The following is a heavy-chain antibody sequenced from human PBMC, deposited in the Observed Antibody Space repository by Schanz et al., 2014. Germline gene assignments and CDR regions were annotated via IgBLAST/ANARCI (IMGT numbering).Heavy chain of an antibody. V-gene: IGHV1-18*01. CDR1: GYTFTSYS. CDR3: TRGGYSYALSAFDI. CDR2: INGYNGHT. J-gene: IGHJ3*02. Sequence: VQLVQSGAEVKKPGTSVKVSCKASGYTFTSYSIHWVRQAPGQGLEWMGWINGYNGHTLYAQKFQGRVTMTTDTSTSTSYMELTSLRSDDTALYYCTRGGYSYALSAFDIWGQGTMVTVSS. D-gene: IGHD5-18*01.